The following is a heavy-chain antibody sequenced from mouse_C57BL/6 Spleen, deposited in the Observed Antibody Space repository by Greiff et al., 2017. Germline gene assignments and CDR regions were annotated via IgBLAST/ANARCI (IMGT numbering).Heavy chain of an antibody. J-gene: IGHJ2*01. Sequence: QVQLQQSGPELVKPGASVKISCKASGYAFSSSWMNWVKQRPGRGLEWIGRIYPGAGDTNYNGKFKGKATLTADKSSSTAYMQLSSLTSEDSAVYFCARGDSNYVGFDYWGQGTTLTVSS. CDR3: ARGDSNYVGFDY. CDR2: IYPGAGDT. V-gene: IGHV1-82*01. CDR1: GYAFSSSW. D-gene: IGHD2-5*01.